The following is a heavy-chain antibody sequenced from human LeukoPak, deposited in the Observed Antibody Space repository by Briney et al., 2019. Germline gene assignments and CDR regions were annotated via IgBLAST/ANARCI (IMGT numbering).Heavy chain of an antibody. Sequence: ASVKVSCKASGYTFTGYYMHWVRQAPGQGLEWMGWINPNSGGTNYAQRFQGRVTMTRDTSISTAYMELSRLRSDDTAVYYCARGAYYYDSSLTSSDAFDILGQGTMVTVSS. CDR2: INPNSGGT. V-gene: IGHV1-2*02. J-gene: IGHJ3*02. CDR3: ARGAYYYDSSLTSSDAFDI. CDR1: GYTFTGYY. D-gene: IGHD3-22*01.